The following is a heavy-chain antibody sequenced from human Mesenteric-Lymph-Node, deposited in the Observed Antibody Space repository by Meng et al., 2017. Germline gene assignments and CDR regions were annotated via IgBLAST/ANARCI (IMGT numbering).Heavy chain of an antibody. D-gene: IGHD1-7*01. Sequence: VQLVESGGGVVQPGKSLTLSCAGYGFTFNRYGLHWGRQAPGKGLEWVAVISHDGIKNYYADSVKGRFTISRDNSRNTVSLQMDSLRVEDTAMYYCTRGHLFNWNFIDIWGQGTLVTVSS. J-gene: IGHJ4*02. V-gene: IGHV3-30-3*01. CDR1: GFTFNRYG. CDR3: TRGHLFNWNFIDI. CDR2: ISHDGIKN.